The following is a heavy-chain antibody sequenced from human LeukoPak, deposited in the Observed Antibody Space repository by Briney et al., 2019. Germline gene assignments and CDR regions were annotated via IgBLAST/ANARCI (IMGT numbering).Heavy chain of an antibody. V-gene: IGHV3-23*01. D-gene: IGHD6-13*01. CDR2: ISGSGGST. J-gene: IGHJ4*02. Sequence: GGSLRLSCAASGFTFSSYAMSWVRQAPRKGLEWVSAISGSGGSTYYADSVKGRFTISRDNSKNTLYLQMNSLRAEDTAVYYCAKYSSSWYERDYFDYWGQGTLVTVSS. CDR1: GFTFSSYA. CDR3: AKYSSSWYERDYFDY.